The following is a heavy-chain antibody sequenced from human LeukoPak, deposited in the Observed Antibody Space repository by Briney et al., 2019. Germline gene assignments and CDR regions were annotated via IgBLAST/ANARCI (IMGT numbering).Heavy chain of an antibody. Sequence: PSETLSLTCTVSGGSISSYYWSWIRQPAGKGLEWIGRIYTSGSTNYNPSLKSRVTMSVDTSKNQFSLKLSSVTAADTAVYYCARAEFVTMVRGVIREDWFDPWGQGTLVTVSS. D-gene: IGHD3-10*01. CDR1: GGSISSYY. J-gene: IGHJ5*02. CDR3: ARAEFVTMVRGVIREDWFDP. V-gene: IGHV4-4*07. CDR2: IYTSGST.